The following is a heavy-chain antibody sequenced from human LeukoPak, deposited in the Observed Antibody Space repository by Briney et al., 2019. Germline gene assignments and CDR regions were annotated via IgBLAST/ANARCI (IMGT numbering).Heavy chain of an antibody. CDR2: INPSGGST. J-gene: IGHJ4*02. CDR3: ARDYYGSGSYTSGSDY. V-gene: IGHV1-46*03. D-gene: IGHD3-10*01. Sequence: DSVKVSCKASGYTFTSYYMHWVRQAPGQGLEWMGIINPSGGSTSYAQKFQGRVTMTRDTSTSTVYMELSSLRSEDTAVYYCARDYYGSGSYTSGSDYWGQGTLVTVSS. CDR1: GYTFTSYY.